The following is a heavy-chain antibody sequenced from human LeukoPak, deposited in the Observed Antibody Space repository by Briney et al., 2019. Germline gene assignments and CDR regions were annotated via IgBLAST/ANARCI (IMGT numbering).Heavy chain of an antibody. D-gene: IGHD6-13*01. Sequence: SETLSLTCAVYGRSFSGYYWSWIRQPPGKGLEWIGEINHSGSTNYNPSLKSRVTISVDTSKNQFSLKLSSVTAADTAVYYCARAIAAAVSWFDPWGQGTLVTVSS. J-gene: IGHJ5*02. CDR2: INHSGST. V-gene: IGHV4-34*01. CDR1: GRSFSGYY. CDR3: ARAIAAAVSWFDP.